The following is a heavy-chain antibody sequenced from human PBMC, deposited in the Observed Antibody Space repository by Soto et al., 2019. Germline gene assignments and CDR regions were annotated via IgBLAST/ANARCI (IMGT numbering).Heavy chain of an antibody. V-gene: IGHV3-11*01. CDR1: CFSFSDYY. CDR2: ISVSVSVI. J-gene: IGHJ4*02. CDR3: AREGALGAVAGV. D-gene: IGHD6-19*01. Sequence: PXVCLRISCAACCFSFSDYYMTWIRQAPGKGLEWLAYISVSVSVIYYADSVRGRFTISRDTAKNSLYLQMNSLRNDDTAVYYCAREGALGAVAGVWGQGTLVTVSS.